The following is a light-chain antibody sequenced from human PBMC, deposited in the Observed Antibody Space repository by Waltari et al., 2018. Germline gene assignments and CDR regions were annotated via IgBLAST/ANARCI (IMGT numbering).Light chain of an antibody. V-gene: IGKV2-28*01. CDR1: QSLLNRNGYHA. CDR3: MQALQTPLT. J-gene: IGKJ3*01. Sequence: DIVMTQSPLYLPVTPGEPASISCRSSQSLLNRNGYHALDWYLQKPGQSPQLLIYLTSIRASGVPVRFSGTGSATDFTLTISRVEPEDVGVYYCMQALQTPLTFGPGTKVDIK. CDR2: LTS.